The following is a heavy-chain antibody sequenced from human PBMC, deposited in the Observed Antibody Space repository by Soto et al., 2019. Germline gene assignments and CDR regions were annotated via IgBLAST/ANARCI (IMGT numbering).Heavy chain of an antibody. CDR2: ISGRGSSI. CDR3: AKVLQYYDTPYGLEG. V-gene: IGHV3-23*01. Sequence: EVHLLESGGGLVQPGGSLRLSCAASGFTFSSYAMSWVRQAPGKGLEWVSGISGRGSSIYYADSVKGRFTISKDNSKHPRYLQMNSVRAEGTAVYYCAKVLQYYDTPYGLEGWGQGTTVTVSS. J-gene: IGHJ6*02. D-gene: IGHD3-22*01. CDR1: GFTFSSYA.